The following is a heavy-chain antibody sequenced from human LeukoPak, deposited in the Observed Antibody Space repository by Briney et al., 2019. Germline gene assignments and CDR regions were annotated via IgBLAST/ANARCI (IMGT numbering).Heavy chain of an antibody. Sequence: GGSLRLSCAASGFTFDDYGMGWVRQAPGKGLEWVSGINWNGGSTGYADSVKGRFTISRDNAKNSLYLQMNSLRAEDTALYYCARDTDSGSYGGGFPLWGQGTLVTVSS. CDR3: ARDTDSGSYGGGFPL. D-gene: IGHD1-26*01. V-gene: IGHV3-20*04. CDR1: GFTFDDYG. CDR2: INWNGGST. J-gene: IGHJ4*02.